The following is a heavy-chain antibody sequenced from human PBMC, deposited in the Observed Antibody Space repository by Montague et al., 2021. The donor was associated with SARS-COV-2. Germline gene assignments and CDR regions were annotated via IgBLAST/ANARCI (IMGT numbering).Heavy chain of an antibody. Sequence: TLSLTCTVSGGSISSGGYYWSWIRQHPGKGLEWIGYIYYSGSTXYKPSLKSRVTISVDTSKNQFSLKMSSVTAADTAVYYCARSPEPMIILIITLLNWYFDLWGRGTLVTVSS. CDR1: GGSISSGGYY. CDR3: ARSPEPMIILIITLLNWYFDL. J-gene: IGHJ2*01. V-gene: IGHV4-31*03. D-gene: IGHD3-22*01. CDR2: IYYSGST.